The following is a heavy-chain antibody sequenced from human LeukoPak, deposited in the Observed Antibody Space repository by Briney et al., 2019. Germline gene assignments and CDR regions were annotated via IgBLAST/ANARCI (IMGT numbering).Heavy chain of an antibody. CDR2: ISAYNGNT. J-gene: IGHJ5*02. CDR3: ARVTGGRYCSTTSCYMRGWFDP. Sequence: ASVKVSCKASGYTFTSYGISWVRQALGQGLEWMGWISAYNGNTNYAQKLQGRVTMTTDSSTSTAYMELRSLRSDDTAVYYCARVTGGRYCSTTSCYMRGWFDPWGQGTLVTVSS. D-gene: IGHD2-2*02. CDR1: GYTFTSYG. V-gene: IGHV1-18*01.